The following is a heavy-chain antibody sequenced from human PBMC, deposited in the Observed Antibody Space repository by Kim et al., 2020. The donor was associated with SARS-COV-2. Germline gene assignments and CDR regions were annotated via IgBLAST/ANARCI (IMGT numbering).Heavy chain of an antibody. CDR3: ARDTILTPNDYGDYQDPRGGMDV. D-gene: IGHD4-17*01. Sequence: GGSLRLSCAASGFTVSSNYMSWVRQAPGKGLEWVSVIYRGGSTYYADSVKGRFTISRDNSKNTLYLQMNSLRAEDTAVYYCARDTILTPNDYGDYQDPRGGMDVWGQGTTVTVSS. CDR1: GFTVSSNY. V-gene: IGHV3-66*01. CDR2: IYRGGST. J-gene: IGHJ6*02.